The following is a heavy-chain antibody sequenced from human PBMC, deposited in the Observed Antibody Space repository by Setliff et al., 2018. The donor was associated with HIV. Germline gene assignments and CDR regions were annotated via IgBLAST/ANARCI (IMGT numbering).Heavy chain of an antibody. J-gene: IGHJ4*02. CDR2: IIPILGIA. D-gene: IGHD4-17*01. CDR3: AREAVDDYARYFDY. V-gene: IGHV1-69*10. CDR1: GGTFSSYA. Sequence: GASVKVSCKASGGTFSSYAISWVRQAPGQGLEWMGGIIPILGIANYAQKFQGRVTISVDTSKNQFSLELSSVTAADTAVYYCAREAVDDYARYFDYWGQGSLVTVSS.